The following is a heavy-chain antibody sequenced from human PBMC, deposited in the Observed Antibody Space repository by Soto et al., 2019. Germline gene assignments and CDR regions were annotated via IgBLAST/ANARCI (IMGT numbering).Heavy chain of an antibody. CDR3: ARYYYGSGSYIDY. CDR2: IYSGGST. Sequence: GGSLRLSCAASGFTVSSNYMSWVRQAPGKGLEWVSVIYSGGSTYYADSVKGRFTISRDNSKNTLYLQMNSLRAEDTAVYYCARYYYGSGSYIDYWGQGTLVTVSS. V-gene: IGHV3-53*01. D-gene: IGHD3-10*01. J-gene: IGHJ4*02. CDR1: GFTVSSNY.